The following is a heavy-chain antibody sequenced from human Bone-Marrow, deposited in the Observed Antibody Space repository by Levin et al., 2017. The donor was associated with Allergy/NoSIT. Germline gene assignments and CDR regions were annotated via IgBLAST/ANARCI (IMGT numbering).Heavy chain of an antibody. J-gene: IGHJ4*02. CDR2: ITWDSGSL. V-gene: IGHV3-9*01. D-gene: IGHD3-3*01. Sequence: TGGSLRLSCVASGFTIDDAAMHWVRQAPGKGLEWVSAITWDSGSLSYADSVKGRFTVSRDNPKNSLYLQMDSLTPEDTGFYYCGKDVATIFGVADFWGLGTLVTVSS. CDR3: GKDVATIFGVADF. CDR1: GFTIDDAA.